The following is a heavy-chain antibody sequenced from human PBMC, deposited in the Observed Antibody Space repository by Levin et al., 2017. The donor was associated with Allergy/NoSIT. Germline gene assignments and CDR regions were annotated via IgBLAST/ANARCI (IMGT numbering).Heavy chain of an antibody. CDR1: GFTFSSYS. V-gene: IGHV3-21*01. D-gene: IGHD6-6*01. J-gene: IGHJ4*02. CDR3: ARALGDSSSSGLDY. Sequence: PGESLKISCAASGFTFSSYSMNWVRQAPGKGLEWVSSISSSSSYIYYADSVKGRFTISRDNAKNSLYLQMNSLRAEDTAVYYCARALGDSSSSGLDYWGQGTLVTVSS. CDR2: ISSSSSYI.